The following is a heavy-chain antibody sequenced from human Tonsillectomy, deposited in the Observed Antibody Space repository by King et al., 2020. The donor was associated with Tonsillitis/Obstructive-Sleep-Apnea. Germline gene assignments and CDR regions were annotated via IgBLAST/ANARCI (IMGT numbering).Heavy chain of an antibody. CDR1: DGSISSSDW. V-gene: IGHV4-4*02. CDR2: IYHSGSN. Sequence: QLQESGPGLVKPSGTLSLTCAVSDGSISSSDWWSWVRQPPGKGLEWLGEIYHSGSNTYNPSLRSRVTISVDKSKNQFSLKLTSVTAADTAVYYCARVEYDPDAFDIWGQGTMVSVSS. J-gene: IGHJ3*02. CDR3: ARVEYDPDAFDI. D-gene: IGHD2/OR15-2a*01.